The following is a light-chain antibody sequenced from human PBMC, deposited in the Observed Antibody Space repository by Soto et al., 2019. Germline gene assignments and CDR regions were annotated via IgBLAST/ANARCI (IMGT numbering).Light chain of an antibody. Sequence: EIVLTQSPGTLSLSPGERATLSCRASQSVSSSYLAWYQQKPGQAPRLLIYGASSRATGIPDRFSGSGSGTDFPLTISRLEPEDFAVYYCQQYCSSHLGTFGGGTKVEIK. CDR1: QSVSSSY. J-gene: IGKJ4*01. CDR2: GAS. V-gene: IGKV3-20*01. CDR3: QQYCSSHLGT.